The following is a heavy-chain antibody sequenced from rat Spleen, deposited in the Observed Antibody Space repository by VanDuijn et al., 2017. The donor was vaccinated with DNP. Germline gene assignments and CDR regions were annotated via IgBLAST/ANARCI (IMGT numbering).Heavy chain of an antibody. J-gene: IGHJ3*01. Sequence: EVQLVESGGDLVQPGRSLKLSCVVSAFTFNNYWMTWFRQVPGRGLEWVTSIIFDGGTTYYPDSVKGRFTISRDNAKRTQYLQMDSLRSEDTATYYCVTHPSWFGYWGPGTLVTVSS. CDR2: IIFDGGTT. D-gene: IGHD1-10*01. CDR1: AFTFNNYW. V-gene: IGHV5-31*01. CDR3: VTHPSWFGY.